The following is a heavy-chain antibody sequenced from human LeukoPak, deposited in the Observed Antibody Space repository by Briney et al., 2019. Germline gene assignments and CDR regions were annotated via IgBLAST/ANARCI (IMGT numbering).Heavy chain of an antibody. Sequence: SVKVSCKASGGTFSSYAISWVRQAPGQGLEWMGRIIPIFGIANYAQKFQGRVTITADKSTSTAYMELSSLRSEDTAVYYCARDYYDSSGYSPFHYGGQGTLVPVSS. CDR1: GGTFSSYA. J-gene: IGHJ4*02. CDR2: IIPIFGIA. D-gene: IGHD3-22*01. CDR3: ARDYYDSSGYSPFHY. V-gene: IGHV1-69*04.